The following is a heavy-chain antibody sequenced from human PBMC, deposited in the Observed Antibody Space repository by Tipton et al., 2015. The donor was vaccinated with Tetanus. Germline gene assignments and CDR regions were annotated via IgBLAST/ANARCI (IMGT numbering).Heavy chain of an antibody. CDR1: GFTFSIYW. V-gene: IGHV3-7*03. Sequence: SLRLSCAASGFTFSIYWMSWVRQAPGKGLEWVANIQHDVTEKNYVDSVKGRFTISRDNAKNSLSLEMNSLRAEDTAVYYCAKATPPNYDFWSGYAYGMDVWGQGTTVTVSS. CDR2: IQHDVTEK. D-gene: IGHD3-3*01. J-gene: IGHJ6*02. CDR3: AKATPPNYDFWSGYAYGMDV.